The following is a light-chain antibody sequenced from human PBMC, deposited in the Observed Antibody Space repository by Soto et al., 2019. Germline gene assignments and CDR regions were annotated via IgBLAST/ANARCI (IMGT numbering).Light chain of an antibody. CDR2: DAS. J-gene: IGKJ4*01. CDR3: QPYNNWPLT. CDR1: QSLTSS. Sequence: EIVLTQSPATLSLSPGERATLSCRASQSLTSSLMWYQQKPGQAPRLLIYDASNRATGIPARFSGSGSGTEFTLTINSLQSEDFAVYYCQPYNNWPLTFGGGTKVEIK. V-gene: IGKV3-11*01.